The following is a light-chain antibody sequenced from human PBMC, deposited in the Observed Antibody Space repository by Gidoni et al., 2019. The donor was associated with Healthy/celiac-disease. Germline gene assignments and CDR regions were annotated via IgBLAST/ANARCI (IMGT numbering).Light chain of an antibody. Sequence: SVLTQPPSVSGATGQRVTISSTVSSSNIGAGYDVHWYQQLPGTAPKLLIYGHSNRPSGVPDRFSGSKSGTSASLAITGLLAEDEADYYCQSFASSLSGRVVFGGGTKLTVL. CDR3: QSFASSLSGRVV. J-gene: IGLJ2*01. CDR1: SSNIGAGYD. CDR2: GHS. V-gene: IGLV1-40*01.